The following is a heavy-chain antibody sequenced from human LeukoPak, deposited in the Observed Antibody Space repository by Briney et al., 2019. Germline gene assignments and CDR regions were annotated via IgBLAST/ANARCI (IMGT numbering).Heavy chain of an antibody. J-gene: IGHJ3*02. V-gene: IGHV1-2*07. CDR1: AYTFNANY. Sequence: ASVKVSCKASAYTFNANYIHWLRQAPGQGLEWMGWINPSSGGTNYEHKFQGRVTMTRDTSITTVYMELNSLRSDDTAVFYCARGQQYQGPPVDGIGFDIWGQGAMVSVSS. CDR3: ARGQQYQGPPVDGIGFDI. D-gene: IGHD6-13*01. CDR2: INPSSGGT.